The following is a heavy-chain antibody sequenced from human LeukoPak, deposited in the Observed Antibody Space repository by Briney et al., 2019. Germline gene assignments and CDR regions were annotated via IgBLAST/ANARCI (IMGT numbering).Heavy chain of an antibody. CDR1: GFTFSTYW. D-gene: IGHD6-19*01. Sequence: PGGSLRLSCAASGFTFSTYWMAWVRQAPGKGLEWVAKIKQDESEKYYVDSVKGRFTISRDNAKNSLFLQMNSLRADDTAVYYCARGGKQWLPINYFDTWGQGNLVTVSS. CDR2: IKQDESEK. V-gene: IGHV3-7*01. CDR3: ARGGKQWLPINYFDT. J-gene: IGHJ5*02.